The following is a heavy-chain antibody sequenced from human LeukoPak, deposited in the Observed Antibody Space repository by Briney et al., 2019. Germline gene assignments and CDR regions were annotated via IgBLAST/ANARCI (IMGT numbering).Heavy chain of an antibody. CDR3: ARQTRRRQKD. CDR1: GGSISSSPYY. J-gene: IGHJ4*02. V-gene: IGHV4-39*01. Sequence: SETLSLTCTVSGGSISSSPYYWGWIRQSPGKGLEWIGSISYSGSTFYNPSRKSRLTISVDTSKNQFSLKLSSVTAADTAVYYCARQTRRRQKDWGQGTLVTVSS. CDR2: ISYSGST.